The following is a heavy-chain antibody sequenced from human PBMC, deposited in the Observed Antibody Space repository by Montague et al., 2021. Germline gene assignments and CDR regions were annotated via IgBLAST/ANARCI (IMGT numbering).Heavy chain of an antibody. CDR2: IKQDGSEK. V-gene: IGHV3-7*01. Sequence: SLRLSCAASGFTFSNYWMSWVRQAPGKGLEWVANIKQDGSEKHYVDSVKGRFTISRDNAKNSLYLQMNSLRAEDTAVYFCARDQGQGYCGDCYVGLDYWGQGTLVTVSS. CDR1: GFTFSNYW. CDR3: ARDQGQGYCGDCYVGLDY. J-gene: IGHJ4*02. D-gene: IGHD2-21*01.